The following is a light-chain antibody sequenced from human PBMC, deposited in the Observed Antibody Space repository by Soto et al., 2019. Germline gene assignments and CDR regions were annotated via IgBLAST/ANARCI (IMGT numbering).Light chain of an antibody. CDR2: EVS. CDR1: SSDVGGYNY. Sequence: QSALTQPASLSGSPGQSITISCTGTSSDVGGYNYVSWYQQHPGKAPKLMIYEVSNRPSGVSNRFSGSKSGNTASLTISGLQAEDEADYYCSSYTSSRTPNWVFGGGTKVTVL. CDR3: SSYTSSRTPNWV. J-gene: IGLJ3*02. V-gene: IGLV2-14*01.